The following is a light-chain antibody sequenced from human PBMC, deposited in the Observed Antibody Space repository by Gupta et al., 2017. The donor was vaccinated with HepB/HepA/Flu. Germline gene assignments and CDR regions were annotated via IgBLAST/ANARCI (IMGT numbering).Light chain of an antibody. CDR3: CSFGGRNKVI. CDR2: DIN. V-gene: IGLV2-23*02. Sequence: QSALTQPASVSGSPGQSITISCTGTSRDIGTYNLVSWYQQPPGKAPKLILDDINQRPSGVSNRFAGSKSGNTASLTISGLQAEDEADYHCCSFGGRNKVIFGGGTKLTVL. J-gene: IGLJ2*01. CDR1: SRDIGTYNL.